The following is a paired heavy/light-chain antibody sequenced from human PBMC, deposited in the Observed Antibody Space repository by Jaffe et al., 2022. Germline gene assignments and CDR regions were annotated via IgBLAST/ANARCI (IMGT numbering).Heavy chain of an antibody. V-gene: IGHV3-23*01. CDR2: VTGSGGNT. Sequence: EVELLESGGGLVQPGGSLRLSCAASGFTFSTYAMSWVRQAPGKGLEWVSTVTGSGGNTYYADSVKGRFAISRDNSKNTLYLQLSSLGAEDTAVYYCVKGAAAASSYYMDVWGKGTTVTVSS. CDR1: GFTFSTYA. D-gene: IGHD6-13*01. J-gene: IGHJ6*03. CDR3: VKGAAAASSYYMDV.
Light chain of an antibody. Sequence: EIVMTQSPATLSVSPGERATLSCRASQSVNRYLAWYQQKPGQAPRLLIYGASTRATDIPDRFSGSGSGTEFTLTISSLQSEDFAVYYCQQHDNWPLTFGGGTKVEIK. CDR2: GAS. CDR3: QQHDNWPLT. V-gene: IGKV3-15*01. J-gene: IGKJ4*01. CDR1: QSVNRY.